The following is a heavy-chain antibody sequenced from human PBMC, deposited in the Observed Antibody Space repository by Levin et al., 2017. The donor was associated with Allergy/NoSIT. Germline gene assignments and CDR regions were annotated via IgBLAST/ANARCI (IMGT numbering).Heavy chain of an antibody. CDR3: AKDIGGGGLTGFDY. J-gene: IGHJ4*02. Sequence: PGGSLRLSCAASGFTFDDYAMHWVRQAPGKGLEWVSGISWNSGSIGYADSVKGRFTISRDNAKNSLYLQMNSLRAEDTALYYCAKDIGGGGLTGFDYWGQGTLVTVSS. V-gene: IGHV3-9*01. D-gene: IGHD3-9*01. CDR2: ISWNSGSI. CDR1: GFTFDDYA.